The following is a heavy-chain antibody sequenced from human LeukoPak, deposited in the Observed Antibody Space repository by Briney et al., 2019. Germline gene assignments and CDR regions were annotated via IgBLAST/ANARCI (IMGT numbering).Heavy chain of an antibody. CDR2: IYYSGST. CDR3: ARGAGYSYGHDY. Sequence: PSETLSLTCTVSGGSISSYYWSWIRQPPGKGLEWIGYIYYSGSTNYNPSLKSRVTISVDTSNNQFSLKLSSVTAADTAVYYCARGAGYSYGHDYWGQGTLVTVSS. J-gene: IGHJ4*02. D-gene: IGHD5-18*01. V-gene: IGHV4-59*01. CDR1: GGSISSYY.